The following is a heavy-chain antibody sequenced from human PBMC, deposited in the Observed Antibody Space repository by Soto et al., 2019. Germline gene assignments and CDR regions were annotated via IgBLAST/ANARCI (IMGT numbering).Heavy chain of an antibody. CDR2: INPNSGGT. CDR3: ARSYSSSFGADY. J-gene: IGHJ4*02. V-gene: IGHV1-2*02. CDR1: GYTFTGYY. D-gene: IGHD6-6*01. Sequence: ASVKVSCKASGYTFTGYYMLWVRQAPGQGLEWMGWINPNSGGTNYAQKFQGRVTMTRDTSISTAYMELSRLRSDDTAVYYCARSYSSSFGADYWGQGTLVTVSS.